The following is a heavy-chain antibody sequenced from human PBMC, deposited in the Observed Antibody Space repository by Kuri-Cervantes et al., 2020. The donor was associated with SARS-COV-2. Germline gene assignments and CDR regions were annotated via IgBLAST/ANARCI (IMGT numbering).Heavy chain of an antibody. CDR2: IGPSGTTK. J-gene: IGHJ6*03. Sequence: GGSLRLSCRASGFIFSDYYMTWIRQAPGKGLEWVSNIGPSGTTKYYADSVKGRFTISRDNDKNSLYLQMNSLKTEDTAVYYCTTGYDFWGGYYRFDYYYYYMDVWGKGTTVTVSS. V-gene: IGHV3-11*01. CDR1: GFIFSDYY. CDR3: TTGYDFWGGYYRFDYYYYYMDV. D-gene: IGHD3-3*01.